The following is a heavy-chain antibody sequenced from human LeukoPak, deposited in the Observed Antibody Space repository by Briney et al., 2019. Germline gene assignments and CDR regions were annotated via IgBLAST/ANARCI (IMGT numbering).Heavy chain of an antibody. Sequence: GGSLRLSCAASEFTFSNYAMSWVRQAPGKGLEWVSVISGSGGPTYYADSVKGRFTISRDNSKNTLYLQMNSLRAEDTAVYYCARYDTVMAGNALAIFDYWGQGTLVTVSS. D-gene: IGHD5-18*01. J-gene: IGHJ4*02. CDR1: EFTFSNYA. CDR2: ISGSGGPT. CDR3: ARYDTVMAGNALAIFDY. V-gene: IGHV3-23*01.